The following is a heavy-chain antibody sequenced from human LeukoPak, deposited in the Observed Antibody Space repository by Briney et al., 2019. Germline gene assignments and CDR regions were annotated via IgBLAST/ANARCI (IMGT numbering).Heavy chain of an antibody. J-gene: IGHJ4*02. CDR1: GGSIRSYY. V-gene: IGHV4-59*01. CDR2: LYYSGST. D-gene: IGHD5-12*01. Sequence: SETLSLTCTVSGGSIRSYYWSRIRQPPGKGLEWIGYLYYSGSTNYNPSLKSRVTISVDTSTNQFSLKLSSVTAADTAVYYCARAGSGYSFDYWGQGTLVTVSS. CDR3: ARAGSGYSFDY.